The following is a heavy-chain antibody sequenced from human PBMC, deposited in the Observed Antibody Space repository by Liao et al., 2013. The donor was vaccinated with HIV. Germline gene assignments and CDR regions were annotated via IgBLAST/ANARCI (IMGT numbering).Heavy chain of an antibody. D-gene: IGHD3-10*01. CDR3: AREGLITMVRGVYYFDY. V-gene: IGHV4-4*07. Sequence: QVQLQESGPGLVNPSETLSLTCTVSGGSISNYYWSWIRQLAGKGLEWIGRIHPSGSTNYNPSLKSRVTMSVDTSKNQFSLKLSSVTAADTAVYYCAREGLITMVRGVYYFDYWGQGTLVTVSS. CDR2: IHPSGST. CDR1: GGSISNYY. J-gene: IGHJ4*02.